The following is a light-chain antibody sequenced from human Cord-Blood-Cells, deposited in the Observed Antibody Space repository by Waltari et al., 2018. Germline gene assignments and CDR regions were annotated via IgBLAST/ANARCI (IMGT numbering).Light chain of an antibody. CDR2: KDS. Sequence: SYELTQPSSVSVSPGQTARITCSGDVLAKKYARWFQQKPGQAPVLVIYKDSERTPGIPERFSGSSSGTTVTLTISGAQVEDEADYYCYSAADNNLVFGGGTKLTVL. J-gene: IGLJ2*01. V-gene: IGLV3-27*01. CDR1: VLAKKY. CDR3: YSAADNNLV.